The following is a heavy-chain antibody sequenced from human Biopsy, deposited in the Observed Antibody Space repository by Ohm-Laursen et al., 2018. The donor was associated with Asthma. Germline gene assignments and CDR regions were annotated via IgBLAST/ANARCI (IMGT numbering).Heavy chain of an antibody. J-gene: IGHJ6*02. CDR2: ISVYNGNT. Sequence: GASVKVSCKTSGCTFNSAGITWVRQAPGQGLEWMGWISVYNGNTKVAQKLQDRVTMITDTSTSTAYMELRSPRSDDTAVYFCARAVDYSHYYGIDVWGQGTTVTVS. CDR3: ARAVDYSHYYGIDV. V-gene: IGHV1-18*01. CDR1: GCTFNSAG. D-gene: IGHD3-10*01.